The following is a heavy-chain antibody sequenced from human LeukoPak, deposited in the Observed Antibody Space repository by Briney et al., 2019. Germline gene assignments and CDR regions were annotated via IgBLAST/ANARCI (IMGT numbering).Heavy chain of an antibody. CDR2: INTDGTTT. Sequence: GGSLRLSCAASGFTFSSYWMLWVRQAPGMGLVWVSRINTDGTTTAYADSVKGRFTISRDNAKNTLYLQMNSLRAEDTAVYYWARGGSVWSAVDSWGKGILVTVSS. D-gene: IGHD6-19*01. J-gene: IGHJ4*02. CDR1: GFTFSSYW. CDR3: ARGGSVWSAVDS. V-gene: IGHV3-74*01.